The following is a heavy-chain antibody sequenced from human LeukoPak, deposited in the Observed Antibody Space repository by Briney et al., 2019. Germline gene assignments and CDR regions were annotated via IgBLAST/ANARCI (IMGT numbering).Heavy chain of an antibody. CDR2: ISSSSSTI. CDR1: GFTFSSYA. D-gene: IGHD6-19*01. CDR3: AKDIGVEGIAVAGPDY. V-gene: IGHV3-48*04. J-gene: IGHJ4*02. Sequence: QPGGSLRLSCAASGFTFSSYAMSWVRQAPGKGLEWVSYISSSSSTIYYADSVKGRFTISRDNAKNSLYLQMNSLRAEDTALYYCAKDIGVEGIAVAGPDYWGQGTLVTVSS.